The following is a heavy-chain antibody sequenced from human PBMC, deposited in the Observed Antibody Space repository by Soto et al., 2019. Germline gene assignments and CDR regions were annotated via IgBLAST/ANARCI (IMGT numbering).Heavy chain of an antibody. CDR2: IYYSGST. Sequence: QVQLQESGPGLVKPSETLSLTCTVSGGSISSYYGSWIGQPPGKGLEWIGYIYYSGSTNYNPSLKSRVTISVDTSKNQFSLKLSSVTAADTAVYYCARYDSGPDNWFDPWGQGTLVTVSS. CDR1: GGSISSYY. CDR3: ARYDSGPDNWFDP. V-gene: IGHV4-59*01. D-gene: IGHD3-10*01. J-gene: IGHJ5*02.